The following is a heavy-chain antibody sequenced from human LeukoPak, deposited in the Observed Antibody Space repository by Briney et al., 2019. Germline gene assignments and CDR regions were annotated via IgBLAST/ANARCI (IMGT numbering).Heavy chain of an antibody. J-gene: IGHJ1*01. V-gene: IGHV3-48*03. Sequence: GGTLRLSCAASGFTFRVYEINGVGKPQGNGPRGFHTIGNSGSILYYADSVRGRFTISRDNAKNSLFLQMNSLRAEDTAVYYCTQGMNYDSSAYWHQHWGQGTLVTVSS. CDR1: GFTFRVYE. CDR3: TQGMNYDSSAYWHQH. D-gene: IGHD3-22*01. CDR2: IGNSGSIL.